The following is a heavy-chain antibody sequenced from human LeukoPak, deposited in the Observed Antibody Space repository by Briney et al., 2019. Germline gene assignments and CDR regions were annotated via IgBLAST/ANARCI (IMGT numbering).Heavy chain of an antibody. CDR1: GDFLSSGDYY. Sequence: SETLSLTCTVSGDFLSSGDYYWGWIRQSPGKGLTWIGSIYYSGSILYSACFESRFTMSGDTSKNQFSLEVRYLTTADTAVYYCATLCQVTTCANFEYWGQGILVTVSS. D-gene: IGHD4-17*01. CDR2: IYYSGSI. J-gene: IGHJ4*02. CDR3: ATLCQVTTCANFEY. V-gene: IGHV4-39*01.